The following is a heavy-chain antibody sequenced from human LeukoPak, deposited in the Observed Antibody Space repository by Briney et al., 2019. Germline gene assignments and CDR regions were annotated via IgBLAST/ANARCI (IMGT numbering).Heavy chain of an antibody. CDR2: IYPGDSNT. CDR3: ARLSPTWGTITYFDF. Sequence: GESLKISCKGSGYSFTSNWIGWVRQMPGKGLEWMGIIYPGDSNTGYSPSFQGQVTISVDKSISTAYLQRSSLKASDTAMYYRARLSPTWGTITYFDFWGQGTLVTVSS. J-gene: IGHJ4*02. D-gene: IGHD3-16*01. CDR1: GYSFTSNW. V-gene: IGHV5-51*01.